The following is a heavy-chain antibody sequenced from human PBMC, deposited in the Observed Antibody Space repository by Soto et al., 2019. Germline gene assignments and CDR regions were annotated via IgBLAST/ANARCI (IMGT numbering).Heavy chain of an antibody. Sequence: PSETLSLTCTVSGGSISSYYLSWIRQPPGKGLEWIGYIYYSGSTNYNPSLKSRVTISVDTSKNQFSLKLSSVTAADTAVYYCASTGGGSWNYFDYWGQGTLVTVSS. D-gene: IGHD1-26*01. V-gene: IGHV4-59*01. CDR1: GGSISSYY. CDR3: ASTGGGSWNYFDY. CDR2: IYYSGST. J-gene: IGHJ4*02.